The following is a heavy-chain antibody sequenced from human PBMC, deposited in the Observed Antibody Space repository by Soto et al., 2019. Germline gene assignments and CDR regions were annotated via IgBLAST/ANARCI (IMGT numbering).Heavy chain of an antibody. D-gene: IGHD1-26*01. CDR2: ISSSVSTI. Sequence: PGGSLRLSCAASGFTFSSYEMNWVRQAPGKGLEWVSYISSSVSTIYYAESVKGRFTISRDNAKNSLYLQMNSLRAEDTAVYYCATRPGRATYYWGQGTIVTVSS. CDR1: GFTFSSYE. CDR3: ATRPGRATYY. J-gene: IGHJ4*02. V-gene: IGHV3-48*03.